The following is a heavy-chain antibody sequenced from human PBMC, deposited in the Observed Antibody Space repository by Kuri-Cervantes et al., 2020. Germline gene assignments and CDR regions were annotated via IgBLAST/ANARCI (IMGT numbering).Heavy chain of an antibody. CDR3: AKGPKEYYYGSGSYLPLYYFDY. D-gene: IGHD3-10*01. CDR1: GFTFDDYT. V-gene: IGHV3-43*01. Sequence: GESLKISCAASGFTFDDYTMHWVRQAPGKGLEWVSLISWDGGSTYYADSVKGRFTISRDNAKNSLYLQMNSLRAEDTALYYCAKGPKEYYYGSGSYLPLYYFDYWGQGTLVTVSS. J-gene: IGHJ4*02. CDR2: ISWDGGST.